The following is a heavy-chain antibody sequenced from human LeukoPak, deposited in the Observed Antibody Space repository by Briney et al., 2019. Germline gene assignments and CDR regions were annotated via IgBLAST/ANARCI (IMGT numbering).Heavy chain of an antibody. V-gene: IGHV4-31*03. Sequence: SQSLSLTCTVSGGSISRGGYYWSCIRQPPGKGLEGIGYIYYSGSTYYNPSLKSRVTISVDTSKNQFSLKLSSVTAADTAVYYCAREVIAAAHAPFDYWGQGTLVTVSS. CDR2: IYYSGST. J-gene: IGHJ4*02. D-gene: IGHD6-13*01. CDR1: GGSISRGGYY. CDR3: AREVIAAAHAPFDY.